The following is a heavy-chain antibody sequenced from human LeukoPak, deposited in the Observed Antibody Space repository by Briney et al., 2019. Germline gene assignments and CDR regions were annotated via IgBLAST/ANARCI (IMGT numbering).Heavy chain of an antibody. CDR1: GYTFTSYG. J-gene: IGHJ3*02. D-gene: IGHD6-13*01. V-gene: IGHV1-18*01. CDR2: ISAYNGNT. CDR3: TTDNVGTIAAAREAPDAFDI. Sequence: ASVKVSCKASGYTFTSYGISWVRQAPGQGLEWMGWISAYNGNTNYAQKFQGRVTITADKSTSTAYMELSSLRSEDTAVYYCTTDNVGTIAAAREAPDAFDIWGQGTMVTVSS.